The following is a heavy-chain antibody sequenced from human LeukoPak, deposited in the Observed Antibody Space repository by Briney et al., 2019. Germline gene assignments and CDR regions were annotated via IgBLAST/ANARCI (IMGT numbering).Heavy chain of an antibody. V-gene: IGHV1-2*02. CDR3: ARGGYCSSTSCMRYAKYYFDY. J-gene: IGHJ4*02. D-gene: IGHD2-2*03. CDR1: GNTFTGYY. Sequence: ASVKVSCKASGNTFTGYYMHWVRQAPGQGLEWMGWINPNSGGTNYAQKFQGRVTMTRDTSISTAYMELSRLRSDDTAVYYCARGGYCSSTSCMRYAKYYFDYWGQGTLVTVSS. CDR2: INPNSGGT.